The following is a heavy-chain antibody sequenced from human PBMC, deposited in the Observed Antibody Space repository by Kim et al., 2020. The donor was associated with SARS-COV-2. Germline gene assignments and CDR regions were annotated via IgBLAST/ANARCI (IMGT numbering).Heavy chain of an antibody. J-gene: IGHJ4*02. Sequence: GSLRLSCAASGFTFSNAWMSWVRQAPGKGLEWVGRIKIKTDGGTTDYAAPVKGRFTISRDDSKNTLYLQMNSLKTEDTAIYYCTTHAYYVSSGFDYWGQGTLVTVSS. D-gene: IGHD3-22*01. CDR3: TTHAYYVSSGFDY. CDR1: GFTFSNAW. V-gene: IGHV3-15*01. CDR2: IKIKTDGGTT.